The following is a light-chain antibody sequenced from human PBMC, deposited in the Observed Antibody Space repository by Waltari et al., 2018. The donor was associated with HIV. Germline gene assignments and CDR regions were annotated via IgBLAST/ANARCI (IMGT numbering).Light chain of an antibody. CDR1: SSDIGGYNY. J-gene: IGLJ2*01. V-gene: IGLV2-14*01. CDR3: SSYAGSSIFVV. Sequence: QSVLTQPASVSGSPGQSITISCTGTSSDIGGYNYVSWYQQHPGQAPKLLIYEVSNRPAGVSDRFSGSRSGNTASLTISGLQAEDEADYFCSSYAGSSIFVVFGGGTKLTVL. CDR2: EVS.